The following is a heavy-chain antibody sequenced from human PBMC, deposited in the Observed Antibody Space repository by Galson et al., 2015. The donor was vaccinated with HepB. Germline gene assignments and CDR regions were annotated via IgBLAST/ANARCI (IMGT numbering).Heavy chain of an antibody. Sequence: SLRLSCAASGFTFSSYAMSWVRQAPGKGLEWVSAISGSGGSTYYADSVKGRFTISRDNSKNTLYLQMNSLRAEDTAVYYCAKDGVSYGGPHPVDYWGQGTLVTVSS. J-gene: IGHJ4*02. CDR1: GFTFSSYA. D-gene: IGHD3-10*01. CDR3: AKDGVSYGGPHPVDY. CDR2: ISGSGGST. V-gene: IGHV3-23*01.